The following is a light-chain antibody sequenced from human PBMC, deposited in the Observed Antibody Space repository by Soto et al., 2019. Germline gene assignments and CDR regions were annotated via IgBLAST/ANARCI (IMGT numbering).Light chain of an antibody. V-gene: IGKV3-20*01. Sequence: EIVLTQSPGTLSLSPGKRAPLSFMARQSVSRRYLAWYQQKPGQAPRLLIYGASSRATGIPDRFSGSGSGTDFTVTRRILEPDDFSVSYSQQYGNSPFTLGPGTKGDIK. CDR3: QQYGNSPFT. J-gene: IGKJ3*01. CDR1: QSVSRRY. CDR2: GAS.